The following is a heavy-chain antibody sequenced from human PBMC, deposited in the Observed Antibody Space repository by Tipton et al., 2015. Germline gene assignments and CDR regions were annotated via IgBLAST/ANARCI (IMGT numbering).Heavy chain of an antibody. CDR1: GGSFSDYN. D-gene: IGHD2-2*01. CDR3: ARGWDIVMVPAASGSYAFDI. Sequence: TLSLTCAVYGGSFSDYNWNWIRQPPGKGLEWIGEINHSGGTNYNPSLKSRVTISVDTSKNQFSLKLSSVTAADTAVYYCARGWDIVMVPAASGSYAFDIWGQGTVVTVSS. V-gene: IGHV4-34*01. CDR2: INHSGGT. J-gene: IGHJ3*02.